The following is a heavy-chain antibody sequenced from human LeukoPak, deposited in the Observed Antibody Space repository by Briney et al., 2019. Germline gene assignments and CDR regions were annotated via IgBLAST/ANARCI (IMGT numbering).Heavy chain of an antibody. D-gene: IGHD6-19*01. CDR3: AGSGIAVAGGDY. Sequence: PSETLSLTCAVYGGSFSGYYWSWIRQPPGKGLEWIGEINHSGSTNYNPSLKSRVTISVDTSKNQFSLKLSSVTVADTAVYYCAGSGIAVAGGDYWGQGTLVTVSS. CDR1: GGSFSGYY. V-gene: IGHV4-34*01. J-gene: IGHJ4*02. CDR2: INHSGST.